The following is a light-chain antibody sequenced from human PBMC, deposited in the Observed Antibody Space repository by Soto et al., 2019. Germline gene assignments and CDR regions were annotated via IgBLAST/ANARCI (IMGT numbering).Light chain of an antibody. V-gene: IGKV1-5*01. Sequence: DIQMTQSPSSVSASVGHRVTISCRASEDINSRLAWYQQKPGNSPKLLIYDDSSLESGVPSRFSGSGSGTEFTLTISSLQPDDFATYYCQQYNDYWTFGQGTKVDIK. CDR3: QQYNDYWT. CDR2: DDS. J-gene: IGKJ1*01. CDR1: EDINSR.